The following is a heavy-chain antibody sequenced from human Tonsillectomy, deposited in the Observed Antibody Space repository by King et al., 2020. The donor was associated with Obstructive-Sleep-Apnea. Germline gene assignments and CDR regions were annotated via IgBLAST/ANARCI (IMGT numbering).Heavy chain of an antibody. V-gene: IGHV3-33*01. CDR1: GFTFSTYG. J-gene: IGHJ4*02. D-gene: IGHD1-14*01. CDR3: ARDGISGIDY. CDR2: IWSDGSNT. Sequence: QLVQSGGGVVQPGGSLRLSCAASGFTFSTYGLHWVRQAPGKGLEWVAFIWSDGSNTHYADSVKGRFTISRDTSKKTLYLQISSLRAEDTALYYCARDGISGIDYWGQGGLVTVSS.